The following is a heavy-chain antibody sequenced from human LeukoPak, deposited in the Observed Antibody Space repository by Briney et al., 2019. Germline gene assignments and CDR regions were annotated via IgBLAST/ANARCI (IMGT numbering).Heavy chain of an antibody. Sequence: GGSLRLSCAASGFTFSSYWMSWVRQAPGKGLEWVANIKQDGSEKYYVDSVKGRFTISRDNAKNPLYLQMNSLRAEDTAVYYCASLSCGDYVVDYWGQGTLVTVSS. V-gene: IGHV3-7*01. D-gene: IGHD4-17*01. CDR1: GFTFSSYW. CDR3: ASLSCGDYVVDY. CDR2: IKQDGSEK. J-gene: IGHJ4*02.